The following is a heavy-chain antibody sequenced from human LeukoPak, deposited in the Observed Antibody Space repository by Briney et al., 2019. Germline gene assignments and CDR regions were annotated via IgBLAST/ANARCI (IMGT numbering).Heavy chain of an antibody. V-gene: IGHV3-33*05. CDR1: GFTFSSYG. Sequence: PGGSLRLSCAASGFTFSSYGMHWVRQAPGKGLEWVAVISYDGSNKYYADSVKGRFTISRDNSKNTLYLQMNSLRAEDTAVYYCARDRGYHFENWGQGTLVTASS. CDR2: ISYDGSNK. CDR3: ARDRGYHFEN. D-gene: IGHD5-12*01. J-gene: IGHJ4*02.